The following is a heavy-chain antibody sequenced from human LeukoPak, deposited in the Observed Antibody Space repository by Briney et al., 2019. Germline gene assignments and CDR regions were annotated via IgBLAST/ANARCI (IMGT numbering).Heavy chain of an antibody. D-gene: IGHD1-26*01. Sequence: SETLSLTCAVYGGSFSGYYWSWIRQPPGKGLEWIGEINHSGSTNYNPSLKSRVTISVDTSKNQFSLKLSSVTAADTAVYYCARLTSGSYYYDYWGQGTLVTVSS. CDR1: GGSFSGYY. CDR2: INHSGST. V-gene: IGHV4-34*01. CDR3: ARLTSGSYYYDY. J-gene: IGHJ4*02.